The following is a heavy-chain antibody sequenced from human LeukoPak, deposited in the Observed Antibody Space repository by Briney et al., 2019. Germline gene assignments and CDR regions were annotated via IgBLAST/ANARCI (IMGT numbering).Heavy chain of an antibody. CDR2: TYYTSRWNT. D-gene: IGHD5-18*01. CDR1: GDSVSSNNVA. V-gene: IGHV6-1*01. J-gene: IGHJ4*02. CDR3: TRGCYSSFDY. Sequence: SQTLSLTCVISGDSVSSNNVAWNWIRQSPSRGPEWLGRTYYTSRWNTDYAVSVKSRITIRPDTSKNQFSLQLNSVTPEDTAVYYCTRGCYSSFDYWDQGTLVNVSS.